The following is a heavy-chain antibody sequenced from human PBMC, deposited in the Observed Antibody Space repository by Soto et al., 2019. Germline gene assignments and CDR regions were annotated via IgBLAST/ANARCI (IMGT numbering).Heavy chain of an antibody. CDR1: GFTFSYSA. CDR3: ARLRGYFDY. D-gene: IGHD5-12*01. Sequence: QVQLVESGGGVVQPARSLRLSCAASGFTFSYSAMHWVRQAPGKGLEWVAGVSYDETNKYYADSVKGRFTISRDNPKNTLYLQMTSVRTEDTALYYCARLRGYFDYWGQGTLDTVS. J-gene: IGHJ4*02. CDR2: VSYDETNK. V-gene: IGHV3-30*03.